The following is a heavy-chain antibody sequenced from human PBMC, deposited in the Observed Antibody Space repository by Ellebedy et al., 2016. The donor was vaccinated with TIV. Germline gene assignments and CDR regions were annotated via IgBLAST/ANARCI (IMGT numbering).Heavy chain of an antibody. Sequence: SETLSLTCTVSGASINSYYWSWIRQPPGKGLEWIGYVFYSGSTHYNPSLKSRVTISVDTSRNQFSLKLSSVTAADTAVYHCARTKAVAGTFCFDSWGQGTLVPVSS. V-gene: IGHV4-59*01. J-gene: IGHJ4*02. CDR1: GASINSYY. D-gene: IGHD6-19*01. CDR3: ARTKAVAGTFCFDS. CDR2: VFYSGST.